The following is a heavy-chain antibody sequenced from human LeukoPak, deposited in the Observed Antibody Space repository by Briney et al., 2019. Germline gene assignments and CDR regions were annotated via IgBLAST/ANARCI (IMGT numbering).Heavy chain of an antibody. J-gene: IGHJ3*02. CDR2: IYSSGIT. CDR1: GDSINDYY. Sequence: SETLSLTCTVSGDSINDYYCSWIRQLPGKGLEWIAFIYSSGITKYNPSLTSRVTISIDRAKNEVSLKVRSVTAADAAVYYCARHFPRDSAGNDAFDIWGPGTVVTVSS. D-gene: IGHD2-15*01. V-gene: IGHV4-59*08. CDR3: ARHFPRDSAGNDAFDI.